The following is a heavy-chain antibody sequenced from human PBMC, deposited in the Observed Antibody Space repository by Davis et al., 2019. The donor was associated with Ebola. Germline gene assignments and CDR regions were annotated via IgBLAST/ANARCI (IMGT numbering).Heavy chain of an antibody. V-gene: IGHV3-21*01. CDR3: AREAAVALFDY. CDR2: ISSSSSYI. Sequence: PGGSLRLSCAASGFTFSSYSMNWVCQAPGKGLEWVSSISSSSSYIYYADSVKGRFTISRDNAKNSLYLQMNSLRAEDTAVYYCAREAAVALFDYWGQGTLVTVSS. CDR1: GFTFSSYS. D-gene: IGHD6-19*01. J-gene: IGHJ4*02.